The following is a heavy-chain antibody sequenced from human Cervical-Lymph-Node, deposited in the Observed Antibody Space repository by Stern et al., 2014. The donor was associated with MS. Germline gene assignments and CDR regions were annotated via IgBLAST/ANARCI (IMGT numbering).Heavy chain of an antibody. Sequence: EVQLLESGGGLVQPGGSLRLSCAASGFTFSTYDMNWVRQAPGKGLEWISYISYSSSTMYYADSVKGRFTISRDNAKNSVHLQMNSLRAEDTAVYYCARVSDRGYWGQGTLVTVSS. D-gene: IGHD3-10*01. CDR2: ISYSSSTM. CDR1: GFTFSTYD. J-gene: IGHJ4*02. V-gene: IGHV3-48*01. CDR3: ARVSDRGY.